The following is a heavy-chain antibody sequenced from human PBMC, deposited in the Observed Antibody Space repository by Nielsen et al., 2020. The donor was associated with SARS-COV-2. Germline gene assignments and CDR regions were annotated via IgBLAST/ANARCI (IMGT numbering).Heavy chain of an antibody. J-gene: IGHJ4*02. CDR3: ARDKADYGDYLFDY. CDR2: IYYSGST. V-gene: IGHV4-59*01. D-gene: IGHD4-17*01. CDR1: GGSISTYY. Sequence: SETLSLTCTVSGGSISTYYWSWIRQSPGKGLEWIGYIYYSGSTNYNPSLKSRVTISVDTSKNQFSLKLSSVTAADTAVYYCARDKADYGDYLFDYWGQGTLVTVSS.